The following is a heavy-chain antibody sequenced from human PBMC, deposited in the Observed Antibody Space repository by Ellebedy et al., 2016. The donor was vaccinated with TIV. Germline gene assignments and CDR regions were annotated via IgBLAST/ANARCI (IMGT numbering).Heavy chain of an antibody. CDR2: ISSSSSTI. V-gene: IGHV3-48*02. Sequence: GESLKISXAASGFTFSNYSMNWVRQAPGKGLEWVSYISSSSSTIYYADSVKGRFTISRDNAKNSLYLQMNSLRDEDTAVYYCANDGFSASWYEGYFQHWGRGAVVTVSS. CDR3: ANDGFSASWYEGYFQH. CDR1: GFTFSNYS. J-gene: IGHJ1*01. D-gene: IGHD6-13*01.